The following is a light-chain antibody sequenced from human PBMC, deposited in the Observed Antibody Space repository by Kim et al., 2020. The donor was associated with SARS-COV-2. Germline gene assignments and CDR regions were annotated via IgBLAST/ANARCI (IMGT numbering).Light chain of an antibody. J-gene: IGLJ2*01. Sequence: QSVLTQPPSVSAAPGQKVTISCSGSSTNIGSNYVSWYQQVPGTAPKLLIYDNNKRPPGIPDRFSGSKSDTSATLGITGLQTGDEADYYCGSWDISLNVVFGGGTQLTVL. CDR2: DNN. V-gene: IGLV1-51*01. CDR1: STNIGSNY. CDR3: GSWDISLNVV.